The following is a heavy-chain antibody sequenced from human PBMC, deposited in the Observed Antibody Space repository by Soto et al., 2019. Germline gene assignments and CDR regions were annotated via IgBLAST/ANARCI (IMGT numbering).Heavy chain of an antibody. CDR3: AKDRPYSSGWYYFDY. CDR2: ISYDGSNK. J-gene: IGHJ4*01. D-gene: IGHD6-19*01. Sequence: PGGSLRLSCAASGFTFSSYGMHWVRQAPGKGLEWVAVISYDGSNKYYADSVKGRVTISRDNSKNTLYLQMSSLRAEDTAVYYCAKDRPYSSGWYYFDYWGQGALFNVSS. V-gene: IGHV3-30*18. CDR1: GFTFSSYG.